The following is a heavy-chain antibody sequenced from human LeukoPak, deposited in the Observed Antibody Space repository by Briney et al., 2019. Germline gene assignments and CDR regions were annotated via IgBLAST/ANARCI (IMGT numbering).Heavy chain of an antibody. CDR1: GFSFSSYE. V-gene: IGHV3-48*03. J-gene: IGHJ4*02. Sequence: GGSLRLSCATSGFSFSSYEMNWVRQAPGKGLEWVSYISSSGSTIYYADSVKGRFTISRDNAKDSLYLQMNSLRAEDTAVYYCARLGNLWFEDYWGQGTLATVSS. CDR2: ISSSGSTI. D-gene: IGHD3-10*01. CDR3: ARLGNLWFEDY.